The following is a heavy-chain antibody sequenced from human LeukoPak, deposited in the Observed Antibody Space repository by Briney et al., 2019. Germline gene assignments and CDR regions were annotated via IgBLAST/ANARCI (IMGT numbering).Heavy chain of an antibody. Sequence: GGSLRLSCAASGFTFSSYGMHWVRQAPGKGLEWVAFIRYDGSNKYYADSVKGRFTISRDNSKNTLYLQMNSLRAEDTAVYYCAKDLGWNYYFDYWGQGALVTVSS. J-gene: IGHJ4*02. D-gene: IGHD1-7*01. CDR2: IRYDGSNK. V-gene: IGHV3-30*02. CDR3: AKDLGWNYYFDY. CDR1: GFTFSSYG.